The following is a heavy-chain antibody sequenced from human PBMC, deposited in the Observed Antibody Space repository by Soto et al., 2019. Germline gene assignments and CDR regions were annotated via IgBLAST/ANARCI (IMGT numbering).Heavy chain of an antibody. V-gene: IGHV3-23*01. J-gene: IGHJ6*03. CDR2: ISGSGGST. D-gene: IGHD2-2*01. Sequence: PGGSLRLSCAASGFTFSSYAMSWVRQAPGKGLEWVSAISGSGGSTYYADSVKGRFTISRDNSKNTLYLQMNSLRAEDTAVYYCAKDEGYCSSTSCYFYYYMDVWGKGTTVTVSS. CDR1: GFTFSSYA. CDR3: AKDEGYCSSTSCYFYYYMDV.